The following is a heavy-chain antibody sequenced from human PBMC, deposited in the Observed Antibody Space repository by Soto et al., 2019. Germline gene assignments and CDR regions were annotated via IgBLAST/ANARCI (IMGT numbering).Heavy chain of an antibody. CDR1: GFTFSNYG. V-gene: IGHV3-74*03. CDR2: IKSDGSRT. CDR3: ARDEGVAMVRGYDS. D-gene: IGHD3-10*01. J-gene: IGHJ4*02. Sequence: PGGSLRLSCEASGFTFSNYGMHWVRQAPGKGLVWVSGIKSDGSRTTYADSVKGRFTSSRDNAKSTLYLQMNSLEAEDTAVYYCARDEGVAMVRGYDSWGQGTLVTVSS.